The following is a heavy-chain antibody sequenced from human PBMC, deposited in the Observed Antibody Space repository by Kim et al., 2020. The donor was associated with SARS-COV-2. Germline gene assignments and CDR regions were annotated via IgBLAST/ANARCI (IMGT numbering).Heavy chain of an antibody. CDR1: GFTFSSCA. V-gene: IGHV3-23*01. CDR3: AKSIGGSSYSPIDY. J-gene: IGHJ4*02. Sequence: GGSLRLSCAASGFTFSSCAMSWVRQAPGKGLEWVSVINNGGGEIFYADSAKGRFTISRDNSKNTLYLQVNSLRAEDTAVYYCAKSIGGSSYSPIDYWGQGTLVTVYS. CDR2: INNGGGEI. D-gene: IGHD2-15*01.